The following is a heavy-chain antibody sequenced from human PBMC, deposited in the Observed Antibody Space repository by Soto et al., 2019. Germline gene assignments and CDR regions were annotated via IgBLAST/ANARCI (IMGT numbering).Heavy chain of an antibody. J-gene: IGHJ6*02. D-gene: IGHD6-13*01. V-gene: IGHV3-30*18. CDR3: AKDILLAAAGKITNNHGPYYYYGMDV. CDR1: GFTFSSYG. Sequence: GGSLRLSCAASGFTFSSYGMHWVRQAPGKGLEWVAVISYDGSNKYYADSVKGRFTISRDNSKNTLYLQMNSLRAEDTAVYYCAKDILLAAAGKITNNHGPYYYYGMDVWGQGTTVTVSS. CDR2: ISYDGSNK.